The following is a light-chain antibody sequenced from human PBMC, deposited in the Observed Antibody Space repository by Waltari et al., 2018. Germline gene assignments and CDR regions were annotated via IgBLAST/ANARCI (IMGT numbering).Light chain of an antibody. V-gene: IGKV2-28*01. CDR2: LGS. CDR1: QSLLHSNGYYY. CDR3: MQPLQTPWT. J-gene: IGKJ1*01. Sequence: DIVLTQSPLSLPVTPGEPASISCRSSQSLLHSNGYYYLDWYLQKPGQSPQVLISLGSNRASGVPERFSGSGSGTDFTLKISRVEADDVGVYYCMQPLQTPWTFGQGTKVEIK.